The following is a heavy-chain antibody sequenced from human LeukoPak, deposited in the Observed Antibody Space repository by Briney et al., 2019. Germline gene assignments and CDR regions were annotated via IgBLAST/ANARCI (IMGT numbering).Heavy chain of an antibody. CDR1: GYSISSGYY. CDR3: ARVNSSGWYGNYYYYYYIDV. V-gene: IGHV4-61*01. CDR2: IYYSGST. Sequence: SETLSLTCSVSGYSISSGYYWVWIRQPPGKGLEWIGYIYYSGSTNYNPSLKSRVTISVDTSKNQFSLKLSSVTAADTAVYYCARVNSSGWYGNYYYYYYIDVWGKGTTVTVSS. D-gene: IGHD6-19*01. J-gene: IGHJ6*03.